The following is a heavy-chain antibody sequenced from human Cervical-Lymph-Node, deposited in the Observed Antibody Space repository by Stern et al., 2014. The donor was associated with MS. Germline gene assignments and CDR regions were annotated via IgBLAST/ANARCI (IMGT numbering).Heavy chain of an antibody. CDR1: GLIFSNYG. CDR3: ANREEIYNYGMDV. CDR2: ISFDGANQ. Sequence: VQLVESGGGVVQPGRSLRLSCVASGLIFSNYGMHWVRQTPGKGLEWVAIISFDGANQYYADSVKGRFTISRDNSKNPLYLQMSSLRAEDTAVYYCANREEIYNYGMDVWGQGTSVIVSS. J-gene: IGHJ6*02. V-gene: IGHV3-30*18.